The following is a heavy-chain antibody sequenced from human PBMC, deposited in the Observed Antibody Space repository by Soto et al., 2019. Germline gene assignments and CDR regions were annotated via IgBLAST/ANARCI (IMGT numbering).Heavy chain of an antibody. V-gene: IGHV3-23*01. J-gene: IGHJ6*02. Sequence: PGGSLRLSCAASGITFSTYAMSWVRRAPGKVLQCVSTIGSNGADKQYADFVKGWFTVSRDSSKSTLSLQMNSLRAEDTAVYYCAADYLRHNSLNGYYYSYGMDVWGQGTTVTVSS. CDR2: IGSNGADK. D-gene: IGHD4-17*01. CDR1: GITFSTYA. CDR3: AADYLRHNSLNGYYYSYGMDV.